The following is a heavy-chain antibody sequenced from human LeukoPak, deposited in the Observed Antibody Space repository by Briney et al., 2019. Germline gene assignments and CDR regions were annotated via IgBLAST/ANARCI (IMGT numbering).Heavy chain of an antibody. CDR1: GGSISSNC. V-gene: IGHV4-4*09. J-gene: IGHJ4*02. CDR2: IYASGTT. D-gene: IGHD3-10*01. CDR3: GGRGF. Sequence: SETLSLTCTVSGGSISSNCWSWIRQPPGKRLEWIGCIYASGTTNYNPSLKGRLTISVDTSNSQFSLTVRSVTAADTAVYYCGGRGFWGQGTLVTVSS.